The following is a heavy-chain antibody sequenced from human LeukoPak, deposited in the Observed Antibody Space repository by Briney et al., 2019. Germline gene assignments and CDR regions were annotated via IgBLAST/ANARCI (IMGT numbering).Heavy chain of an antibody. Sequence: GASVKVSCKASGYTFTGYNMHWVRQAPGQGLEWMGWINPNSGGTNYAQKFQGRVTMTRDTSISTAYMELSRLRSDDTAVYYCARAYYGSGSFDYWGQGTLVTVSS. CDR1: GYTFTGYN. CDR2: INPNSGGT. V-gene: IGHV1-2*02. J-gene: IGHJ4*02. D-gene: IGHD3-10*01. CDR3: ARAYYGSGSFDY.